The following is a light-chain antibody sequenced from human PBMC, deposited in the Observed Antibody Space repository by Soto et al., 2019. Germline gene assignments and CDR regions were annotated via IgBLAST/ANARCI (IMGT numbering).Light chain of an antibody. CDR3: QQYGSSPPVT. V-gene: IGKV3-20*01. J-gene: IGKJ4*01. Sequence: EIVLTQSPGTLSLSPGERATLSCRASQSVSSSYLAWYQQKPGQAPRLLIYGASSRATGIPDRFSGSGSGTDFTLTISRLEPEDFAVYYCQQYGSSPPVTFGGGTQ. CDR2: GAS. CDR1: QSVSSSY.